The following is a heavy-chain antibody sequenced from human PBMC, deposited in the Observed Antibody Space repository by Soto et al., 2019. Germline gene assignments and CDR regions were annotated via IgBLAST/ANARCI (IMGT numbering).Heavy chain of an antibody. J-gene: IGHJ6*02. D-gene: IGHD3-16*01. CDR2: ISWNSGSI. V-gene: IGHV3-9*01. Sequence: EVQLVESGGGLVQPGRSLRLSCAASGFTFDDYAMHWVRQAPGKGLEWVSGISWNSGSIGYVDSVKGRFTISRDNXKXSXIRQMNRLRAEDTALYYCAKDIGGGQYYYYYYGMDVWGQGTTVTVSS. CDR3: AKDIGGGQYYYYYYGMDV. CDR1: GFTFDDYA.